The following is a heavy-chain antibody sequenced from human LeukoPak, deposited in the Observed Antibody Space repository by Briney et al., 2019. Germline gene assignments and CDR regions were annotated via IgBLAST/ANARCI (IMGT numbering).Heavy chain of an antibody. CDR3: ARSASYYDFWSGPNCFDP. D-gene: IGHD3-3*01. Sequence: SETLSLTCTVSGGSISSYYWSWIRRPPGKGLEWVGYIYYSGSTNYNPSLKSRVTISVDTSKNQFSLKLSSVTAADTAVYYCARSASYYDFWSGPNCFDPWGQGTLVTVSS. V-gene: IGHV4-59*01. J-gene: IGHJ5*02. CDR1: GGSISSYY. CDR2: IYYSGST.